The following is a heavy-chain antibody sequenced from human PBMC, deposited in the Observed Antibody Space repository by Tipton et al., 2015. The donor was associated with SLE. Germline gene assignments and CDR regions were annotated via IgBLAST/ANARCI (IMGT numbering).Heavy chain of an antibody. CDR1: GFSFRSYG. D-gene: IGHD3-22*01. Sequence: SLRLSCAASGFSFRSYGMNWVRQTPGKGLEWVAIISYDGTKKYYAASLEGRFSISRDNSKKTLFLDMHSLTSEDTAVYYCARPSEEDYYESSALAYWGQGTLVTVSS. V-gene: IGHV3-30*03. J-gene: IGHJ4*02. CDR2: ISYDGTKK. CDR3: ARPSEEDYYESSALAY.